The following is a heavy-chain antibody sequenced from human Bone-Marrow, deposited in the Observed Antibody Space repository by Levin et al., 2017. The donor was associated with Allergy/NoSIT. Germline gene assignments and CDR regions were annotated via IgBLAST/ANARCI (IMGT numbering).Heavy chain of an antibody. Sequence: QAGGSLRLSCAASGFTFSSYVMRWVRQAPGKGLEWVSSITANGGQTYYADSVKGRFTISRDNSKNTLYLQMNSLRAEDTAIYYCAKVVSDSSGYCFDYWGQGTLVTVSS. D-gene: IGHD3-22*01. CDR2: ITANGGQT. CDR1: GFTFSSYV. J-gene: IGHJ4*02. V-gene: IGHV3-23*01. CDR3: AKVVSDSSGYCFDY.